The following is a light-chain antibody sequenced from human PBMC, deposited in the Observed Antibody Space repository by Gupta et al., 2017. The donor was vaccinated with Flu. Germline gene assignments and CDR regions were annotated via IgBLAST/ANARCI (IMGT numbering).Light chain of an antibody. CDR3: QQYNNWPSCT. CDR1: QSVSSY. CDR2: GAS. J-gene: IGKJ2*02. Sequence: ATLSVSPGERATLSCRASQSVSSYLAWYQQKPGQAPRLLIYGASTRATGIPGRFSGSGSGTEVTLTISSLQSEEFAVYYCQQYNNWPSCTFGQGTXMEIK. V-gene: IGKV3-15*01.